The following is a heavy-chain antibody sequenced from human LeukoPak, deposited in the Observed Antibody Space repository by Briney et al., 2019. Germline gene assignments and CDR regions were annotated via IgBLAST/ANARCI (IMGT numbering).Heavy chain of an antibody. Sequence: ASVKVSCKASGYTFTGYYMHWVRQAPGQGLEWMGWINPNSGGTNYAQKFQGRVTMTRDTSISTAYMELSRLRSDDTAVYYCARTWKYYDILTGYAIDYWGQGTLVTVS. V-gene: IGHV1-2*02. J-gene: IGHJ4*02. CDR1: GYTFTGYY. D-gene: IGHD3-9*01. CDR2: INPNSGGT. CDR3: ARTWKYYDILTGYAIDY.